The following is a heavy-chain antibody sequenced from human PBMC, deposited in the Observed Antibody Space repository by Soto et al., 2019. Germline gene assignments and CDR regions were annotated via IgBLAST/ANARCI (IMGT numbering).Heavy chain of an antibody. Sequence: EVQLVESGGGWVQPGGFLRLSCSASGFTFSSYAMHWVRQAPGKGLEYVSAISSNGGNIYYADSVKGRFTISRDDSMNTLYLQMSSLRAEDTAVYYCVKMKQLADYWGQGTLVTVSS. J-gene: IGHJ4*02. V-gene: IGHV3-64D*08. CDR3: VKMKQLADY. D-gene: IGHD6-6*01. CDR1: GFTFSSYA. CDR2: ISSNGGNI.